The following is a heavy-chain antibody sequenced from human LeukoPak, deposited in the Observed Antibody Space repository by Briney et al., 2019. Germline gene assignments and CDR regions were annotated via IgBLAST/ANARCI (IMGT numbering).Heavy chain of an antibody. Sequence: GGSLRLSCAASGFTFSSYWMSWVRQAPGKGLEWVANKKQDGSEKYYVDSVKGRFTISRDNAKNSLYLQMNSLRAEDTAVYYCARSLDYGEYAWFDPWGQGTLVTVSS. D-gene: IGHD4-17*01. J-gene: IGHJ5*02. CDR1: GFTFSSYW. V-gene: IGHV3-7*01. CDR3: ARSLDYGEYAWFDP. CDR2: KKQDGSEK.